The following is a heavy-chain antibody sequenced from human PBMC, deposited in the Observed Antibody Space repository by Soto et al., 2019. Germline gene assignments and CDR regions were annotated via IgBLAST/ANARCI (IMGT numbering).Heavy chain of an antibody. J-gene: IGHJ6*03. CDR3: ARSIAARRNYYYYMDV. V-gene: IGHV5-51*01. Sequence: PGESLKISCKGSGYSFTSYWIGWVRQMPGKGLEWMGIIYPGDSDTRYSPSFQGQVTISADKSISTAYLQWSSLKASDTAMYYCARSIAARRNYYYYMDVWGKGTTVTVSS. CDR2: IYPGDSDT. D-gene: IGHD6-6*01. CDR1: GYSFTSYW.